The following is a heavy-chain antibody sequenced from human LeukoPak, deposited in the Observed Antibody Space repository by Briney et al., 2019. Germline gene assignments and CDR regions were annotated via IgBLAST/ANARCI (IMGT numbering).Heavy chain of an antibody. CDR3: ARVNDFWSGYFDS. J-gene: IGHJ4*02. D-gene: IGHD3-3*01. CDR1: GYTFTTYY. V-gene: IGHV1-46*01. CDR2: INPVGGST. Sequence: GASVKVSCKASGYTFTTYYIHWVRQAPGQGLEWMGIINPVGGSTTYVHRFQGRLTMTRDTSTSTVYMELSSLRSEDTAVYYCARVNDFWSGYFDSWGQGTLVTVSS.